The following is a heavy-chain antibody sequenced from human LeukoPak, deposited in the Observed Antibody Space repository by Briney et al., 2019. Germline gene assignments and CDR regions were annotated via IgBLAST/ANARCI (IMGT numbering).Heavy chain of an antibody. CDR1: GFAFDEHG. D-gene: IGHD2-2*01. J-gene: IGHJ4*02. CDR3: ARAPITSPFYFDY. Sequence: GGSLRLSCTASGFAFDEHGMSWVRQVPGKGLEWVSGINWSGGSTGYADPLRGRFTISRDNAKNSLYIQMDSLRAEDTALYYCARAPITSPFYFDYWGQGTLATVSS. CDR2: INWSGGST. V-gene: IGHV3-20*04.